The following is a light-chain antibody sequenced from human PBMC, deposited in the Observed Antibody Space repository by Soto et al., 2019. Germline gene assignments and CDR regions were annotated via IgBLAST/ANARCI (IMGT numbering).Light chain of an antibody. CDR1: QSVSSSY. V-gene: IGKV3-20*01. CDR2: GAS. CDR3: QQHGSSPRA. Sequence: EIVLTQSPGTLSLSPGERATLSCRARQSVSSSYLAWYQQKPGQAPRLLIYGASSRATGIPDRFSGSGSGTDFTLTISRLEPEDFAVYYCQQHGSSPRAFGQGTKVEIK. J-gene: IGKJ1*01.